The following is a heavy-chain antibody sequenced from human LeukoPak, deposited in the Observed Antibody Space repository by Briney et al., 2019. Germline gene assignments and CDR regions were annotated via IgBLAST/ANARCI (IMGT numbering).Heavy chain of an antibody. D-gene: IGHD3-10*01. J-gene: IGHJ4*02. CDR1: GSSFTSYC. V-gene: IGHV5-10-1*01. Sequence: GESLRISCKGSGSSFTSYCISWVRQMPGKGLEWMGRIDPSDSYTNYSPSFQGHVTISADKSISTAYLQWSSLKASDTAMYYCARYGSGSYPFDYWGQGTLVTVSS. CDR2: IDPSDSYT. CDR3: ARYGSGSYPFDY.